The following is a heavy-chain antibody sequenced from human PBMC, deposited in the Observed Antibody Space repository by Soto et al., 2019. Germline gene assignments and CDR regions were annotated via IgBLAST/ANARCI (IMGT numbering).Heavy chain of an antibody. CDR3: ARDYYDSSGYFGAPNNWFDP. CDR2: ISYYGSNK. CDR1: GFTFSSYA. V-gene: IGHV3-30-3*01. Sequence: QVQLVESGGGVVQPGRSLRLSCAASGFTFSSYAMHWVRQAPGKGLEWVAVISYYGSNKYDADSVKGRFTISRDNSKNTLYLQMNSLGAEDTAVYYCARDYYDSSGYFGAPNNWFDPWGQGTLVTVSS. D-gene: IGHD3-22*01. J-gene: IGHJ5*02.